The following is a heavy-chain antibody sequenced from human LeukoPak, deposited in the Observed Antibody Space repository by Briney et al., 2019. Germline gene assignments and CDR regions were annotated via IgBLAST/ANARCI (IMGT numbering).Heavy chain of an antibody. J-gene: IGHJ4*02. V-gene: IGHV3-20*04. CDR1: GFTFDDYG. D-gene: IGHD3-9*01. CDR3: ARARVKLRYFDWLPAGY. Sequence: AGGSLRLSCAASGFTFDDYGMSWVRQAPGKGLEWVSGINWNGGSTGYADSVKGRFTISRDNAKNSLYLQMNSLRAEDTALYYCARARVKLRYFDWLPAGYWGQGPLVTVSS. CDR2: INWNGGST.